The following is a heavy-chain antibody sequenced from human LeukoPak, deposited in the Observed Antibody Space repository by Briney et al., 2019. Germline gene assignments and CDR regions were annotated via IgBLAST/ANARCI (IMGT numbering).Heavy chain of an antibody. CDR1: GFTFYTYG. CDR2: ISGSGSNT. J-gene: IGHJ4*02. D-gene: IGHD2-8*02. CDR3: AKAITALVLTTWDS. Sequence: AGGSLRLSCAASGFTFYTYGMNWIRQAPGKGLEWVSTISGSGSNTYYADSVKGRFTIFRDNSRNILYLQMNSLRAEDTAVYYWAKAITALVLTTWDSWGQGTLVTVSP. V-gene: IGHV3-23*01.